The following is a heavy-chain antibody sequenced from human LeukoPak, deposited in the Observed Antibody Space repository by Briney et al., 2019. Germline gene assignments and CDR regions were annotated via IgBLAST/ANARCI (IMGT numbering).Heavy chain of an antibody. V-gene: IGHV4-34*12. CDR2: IIDSGST. CDR1: GGSFSGYY. J-gene: IGHJ4*02. D-gene: IGHD3-3*01. Sequence: SETLSLTCAVYGGSFSGYYWTWIRQPPGKGLEWIGEIIDSGSTKYNSSLKSRVTISIDTSKNQFSLNLSSVTASDTAVYYCARGLASGYPPIPVDYWGQGTLVTVSS. CDR3: ARGLASGYPPIPVDY.